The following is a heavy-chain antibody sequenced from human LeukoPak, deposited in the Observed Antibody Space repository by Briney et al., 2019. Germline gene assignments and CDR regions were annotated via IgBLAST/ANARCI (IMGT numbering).Heavy chain of an antibody. CDR1: GGTFSSYA. V-gene: IGHV1-69*06. CDR3: AREQRYYYYMDV. Sequence: SVKVSCKASGGTFSSYAISWVRQAPGQGLEWMGGIIPIFGTANYAQKFQGRVTITADKSTSTAYMELSSLRSEDTAVYYCAREQRYYYYMDVWGKGTTVTVSS. D-gene: IGHD6-25*01. CDR2: IIPIFGTA. J-gene: IGHJ6*03.